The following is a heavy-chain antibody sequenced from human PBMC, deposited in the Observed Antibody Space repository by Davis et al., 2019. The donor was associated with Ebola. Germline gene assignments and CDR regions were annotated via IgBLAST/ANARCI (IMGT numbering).Heavy chain of an antibody. D-gene: IGHD1-26*01. CDR3: SGSYRGFDY. CDR2: IRSKANSYAT. V-gene: IGHV3-73*01. Sequence: GGSLRLSCAAPGFTFSGPATHWVRQASGKGLEWVGRIRSKANSYATAYAASVKGRFTISRDDSKNTAYLQMNSLKTEDTAVYYCSGSYRGFDYWGQGTLVTVSS. CDR1: GFTFSGPA. J-gene: IGHJ4*02.